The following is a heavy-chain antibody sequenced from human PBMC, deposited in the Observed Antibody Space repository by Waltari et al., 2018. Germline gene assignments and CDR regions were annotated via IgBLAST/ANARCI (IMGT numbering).Heavy chain of an antibody. CDR3: ARDRGRGLYLDS. J-gene: IGHJ4*02. V-gene: IGHV4-4*02. Sequence: QLQLQESGPGLVKPSGTLSLTCAVPGASMSSSYWWSWVRQPPGKGLEWIGQVHGSGRANYNPSFASRVTVSLDTPNNQFSLRVTSATAADTAIYYCARDRGRGLYLDSWGPGTLVAVSP. CDR2: VHGSGRA. CDR1: GASMSSSYW. D-gene: IGHD2-15*01.